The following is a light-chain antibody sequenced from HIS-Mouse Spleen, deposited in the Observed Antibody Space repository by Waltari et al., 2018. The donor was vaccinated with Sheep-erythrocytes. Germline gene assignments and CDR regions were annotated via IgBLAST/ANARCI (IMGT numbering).Light chain of an antibody. CDR1: SSDLGGYNY. J-gene: IGLJ1*01. Sequence: QSALTQPRSVSGSPGQSVTISCTGTSSDLGGYNYFSWYQQHPGKAPKLMIYDASKRPSGVPDRFSGSKSGNTASLTISGLQADDEADYYCCSYAGSYNHVFATGTKVTVL. CDR2: DAS. CDR3: CSYAGSYNHV. V-gene: IGLV2-11*01.